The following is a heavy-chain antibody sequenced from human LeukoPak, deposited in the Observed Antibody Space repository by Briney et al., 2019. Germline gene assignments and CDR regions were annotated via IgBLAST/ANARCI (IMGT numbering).Heavy chain of an antibody. CDR1: GFTFSSYS. D-gene: IGHD3-10*01. Sequence: GGSLRLSCAASGFTFSSYSMNWVRQAPGKGLEWVPSISSSSSYIYYADSVKGRFTISRDNAKNSLYLQMNSLRAEDTAVYYCAWTYGSVPFDYWGQGTLVTVSS. V-gene: IGHV3-21*01. J-gene: IGHJ4*02. CDR2: ISSSSSYI. CDR3: AWTYGSVPFDY.